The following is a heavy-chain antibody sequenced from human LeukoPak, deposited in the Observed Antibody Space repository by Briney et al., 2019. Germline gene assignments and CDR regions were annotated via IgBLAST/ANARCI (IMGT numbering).Heavy chain of an antibody. CDR1: GFTFSNYW. Sequence: GGSLRLSCAASGFTFSNYWMNWVRQAPGKGLEWVSYISSSGSTIYYADSVKGRFTISRDNAKNSLYLQMNSLRAEDTAVYYCARDRYYDSSGYYYIKRHFDYWGQGTLVTVSS. V-gene: IGHV3-48*04. CDR3: ARDRYYDSSGYYYIKRHFDY. D-gene: IGHD3-22*01. CDR2: ISSSGSTI. J-gene: IGHJ4*02.